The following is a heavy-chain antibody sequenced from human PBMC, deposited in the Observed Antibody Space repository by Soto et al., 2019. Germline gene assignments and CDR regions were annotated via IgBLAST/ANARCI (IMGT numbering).Heavy chain of an antibody. CDR1: GGTFSSYA. CDR3: AGGQFHRVSIYYSALAA. Sequence: QVQLVQSGAEVKKPGSSVKVSCKASGGTFSSYAISWVRQAPGQGLEWMGGFIPMFNRPHSARKFQGRVTITADESKSTPNMGLRTLGPGDTAVYSWAGGQFHRVSIYYSALAAWGQGTTVPFSS. D-gene: IGHD3-16*01. J-gene: IGHJ6*02. V-gene: IGHV1-69*01. CDR2: FIPMFNRP.